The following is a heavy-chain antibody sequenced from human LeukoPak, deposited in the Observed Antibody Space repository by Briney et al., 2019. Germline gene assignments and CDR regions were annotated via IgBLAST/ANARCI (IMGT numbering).Heavy chain of an antibody. CDR2: INSVGSWT. Sequence: GGSLRLSCAASGNYWMHWVRQVPGKGLVWVSHINSVGSWTSYADSVKGRFTISKDNAKNTVYLQMNSLRAEDTAVYYCVSFYETYWGRGILVTVS. D-gene: IGHD2/OR15-2a*01. V-gene: IGHV3-74*01. CDR3: VSFYETY. J-gene: IGHJ4*02. CDR1: GNYW.